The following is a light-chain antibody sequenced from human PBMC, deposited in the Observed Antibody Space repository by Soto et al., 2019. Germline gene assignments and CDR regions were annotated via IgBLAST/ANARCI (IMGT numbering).Light chain of an antibody. V-gene: IGKV3D-20*01. Sequence: DIVLTQSPATLSLSPGERATLYCGASQRVRNSLLAWYQQKPGQPPRLLIYDASTRATATPERFSGSGSGTDFTLTISRLEPEDFAVYYCHQYDSIVQTFGQGTKVDIK. J-gene: IGKJ1*01. CDR2: DAS. CDR1: QRVRNSL. CDR3: HQYDSIVQT.